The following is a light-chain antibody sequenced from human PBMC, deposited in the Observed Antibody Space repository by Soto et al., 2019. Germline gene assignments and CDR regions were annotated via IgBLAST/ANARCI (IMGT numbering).Light chain of an antibody. CDR2: DNN. CDR3: GTWDSSLSTGI. V-gene: IGLV1-51*01. Sequence: QSVLTQPPSVSAAPGQKVTISCSGSSSNIGESYVSWYQHLPGTAPKLLIYDNNKRPSGIPDRSSGSSSGTSATLGITGLQTGDEADYYCGTWDSSLSTGIFGGGTKLTVL. CDR1: SSNIGESY. J-gene: IGLJ2*01.